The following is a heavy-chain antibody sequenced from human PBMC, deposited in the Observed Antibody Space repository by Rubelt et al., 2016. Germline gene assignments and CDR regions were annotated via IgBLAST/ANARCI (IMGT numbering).Heavy chain of an antibody. J-gene: IGHJ5*02. Sequence: QVQLVQSGAEVKKPGASVKVSCKASGYTFTSYYMHWVRRAPGQGLDWMGIINPSGGSTSYEQEFQGRVTMTRDKSTSTVYLELSSLRSEDTAVYYCARSPRYDFEDNWFDPWGQGTLVTVSS. V-gene: IGHV1-46*01. D-gene: IGHD3-3*01. CDR3: ARSPRYDFEDNWFDP. CDR1: GYTFTSYY. CDR2: INPSGGST.